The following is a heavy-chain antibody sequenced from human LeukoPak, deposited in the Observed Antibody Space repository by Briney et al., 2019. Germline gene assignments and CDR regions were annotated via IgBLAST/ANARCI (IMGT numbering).Heavy chain of an antibody. CDR3: VRGVGVSRFNYLDP. CDR1: GFTFNSYA. D-gene: IGHD1-7*01. V-gene: IGHV3-23*01. Sequence: GGSLRLSCAASGFTFNSYAMSWVRQAPGRGLEWVSAIRGSGGGTYYADSVKGRFTISRDNSKNTLYLQMNSLRDDDTAVYYCVRGVGVSRFNYLDPWGQGTLVTVSS. CDR2: IRGSGGGT. J-gene: IGHJ5*02.